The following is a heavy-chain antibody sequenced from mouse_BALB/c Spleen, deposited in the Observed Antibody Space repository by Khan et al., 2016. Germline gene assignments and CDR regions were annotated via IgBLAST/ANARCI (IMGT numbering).Heavy chain of an antibody. CDR1: GYTFTNYG. V-gene: IGHV9-3-1*01. Sequence: QIQLVQSGPELKKPGETVKISCKASGYTFTNYGMNWVKQAPGKGLKWMGWINTYIGEPTYADDFKGRFASSLETSARTSYLQINTLKKDDTATYFCASGGDYGGFTYWGQGTLVTVSA. CDR2: INTYIGEP. D-gene: IGHD2-13*01. J-gene: IGHJ3*01. CDR3: ASGGDYGGFTY.